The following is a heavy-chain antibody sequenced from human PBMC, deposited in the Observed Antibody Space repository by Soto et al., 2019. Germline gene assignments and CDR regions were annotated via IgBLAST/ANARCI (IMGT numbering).Heavy chain of an antibody. CDR1: GFTFSSYA. V-gene: IGHV3-30-3*01. CDR2: IIYDGSNK. Sequence: QVQLVESGGGVVQPGRSLRLSCAASGFTFSSYAMHWVRQAPGKGLEWVAVIIYDGSNKHYADSVQGRFTISRDNSKNTLYLQMNSLRAEDTAVYYCAAELVNRAYDWRDYWGQGTLVTVST. J-gene: IGHJ4*02. D-gene: IGHD5-12*01. CDR3: AAELVNRAYDWRDY.